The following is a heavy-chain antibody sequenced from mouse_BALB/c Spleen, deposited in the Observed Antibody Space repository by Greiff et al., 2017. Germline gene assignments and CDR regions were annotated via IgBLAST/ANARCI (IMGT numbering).Heavy chain of an antibody. D-gene: IGHD2-4*01. Sequence: EVKVEESGGGLVQPGGSMKLSCVASGFTFSNYWMNWVRQSPEKGLEWVAEIRLKSNNYATHYAESVKGRFTISRDDSKSSVYLQMNNLRAEDTGIYYCTRFDYDRFAYWGQGTLVTVSA. CDR3: TRFDYDRFAY. V-gene: IGHV6-6*02. J-gene: IGHJ3*01. CDR2: IRLKSNNYAT. CDR1: GFTFSNYW.